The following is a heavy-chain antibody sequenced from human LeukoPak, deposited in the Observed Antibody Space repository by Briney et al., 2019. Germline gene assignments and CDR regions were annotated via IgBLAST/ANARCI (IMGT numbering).Heavy chain of an antibody. J-gene: IGHJ6*03. CDR1: GFTFSSYS. CDR3: ARDLAYGDTDYYYYMDV. Sequence: GGSLRLSCAASGFTFSSYSMNWVRQAPGKGLEWVSYISSSSSTIYYADSVKGRFTISRDNSKNTLYLQMNSLRAEDTAVYYCARDLAYGDTDYYYYMDVWGKGTTVTVSS. V-gene: IGHV3-48*01. D-gene: IGHD4-17*01. CDR2: ISSSSSTI.